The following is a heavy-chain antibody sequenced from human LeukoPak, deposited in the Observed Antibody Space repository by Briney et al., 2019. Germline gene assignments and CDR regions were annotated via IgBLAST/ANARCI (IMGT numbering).Heavy chain of an antibody. CDR3: ARGSTVTTYGAFDY. D-gene: IGHD4-17*01. J-gene: IGHJ4*02. CDR2: TYSGGST. V-gene: IGHV3-66*02. CDR1: GFTVSSNY. Sequence: GGSLRLSCAASGFTVSSNYMSWVRQAPGKGLEWVSVTYSGGSTYYADSVKGRFTISRDNSKNTLYLQMNSLRAEDTAVYYCARGSTVTTYGAFDYWGQGTLVTVSS.